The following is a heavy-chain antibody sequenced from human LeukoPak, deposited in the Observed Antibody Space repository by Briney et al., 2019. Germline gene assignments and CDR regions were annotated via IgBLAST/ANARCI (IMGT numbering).Heavy chain of an antibody. V-gene: IGHV3-7*01. CDR3: ARDQRTYYDFWSGYYEYNWFDP. J-gene: IGHJ5*01. Sequence: PGGSLRLSCAASGFTFSSYWMSWVRQAPGKGLEWVANIKQDGSEKYYVDSVKGRFTISRDNAKNSLYLQMNSLRAEDTAVYYCARDQRTYYDFWSGYYEYNWFDPWGQGTMVTVSS. CDR1: GFTFSSYW. CDR2: IKQDGSEK. D-gene: IGHD3-3*01.